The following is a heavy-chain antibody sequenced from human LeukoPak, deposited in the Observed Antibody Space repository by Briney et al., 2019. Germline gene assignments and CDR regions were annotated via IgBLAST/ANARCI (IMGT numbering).Heavy chain of an antibody. CDR1: GYSFTSYW. Sequence: GESLKISCKGSGYSFTSYWIGWVRQMPGKGLEWMGIIYPGDPDTGYSPSFQGQVTISADKSISTAYLQWSSLKASDTAMYYCARQQRYSYGHNWFDPWGQGTLVTVSS. D-gene: IGHD5-18*01. V-gene: IGHV5-51*01. J-gene: IGHJ5*02. CDR3: ARQQRYSYGHNWFDP. CDR2: IYPGDPDT.